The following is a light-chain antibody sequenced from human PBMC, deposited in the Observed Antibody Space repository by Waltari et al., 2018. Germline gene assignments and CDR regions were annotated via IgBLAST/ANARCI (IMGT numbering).Light chain of an antibody. V-gene: IGKV1-39*01. Sequence: DIQMTQAPSSLSASVGDRVTITCRARQSISNYLNWYQQKPGKAPKLLIYATSSLQTGVPSRFSGSGSGTDFTLTISSLQPEDFAIYYCQQSYIIPHTFGQGTKLEI. J-gene: IGKJ2*01. CDR3: QQSYIIPHT. CDR2: ATS. CDR1: QSISNY.